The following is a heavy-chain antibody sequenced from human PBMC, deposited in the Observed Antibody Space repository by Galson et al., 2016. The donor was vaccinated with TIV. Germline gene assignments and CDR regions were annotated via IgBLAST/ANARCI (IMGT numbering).Heavy chain of an antibody. CDR3: ARERRLCGNECYLKYYYGMDV. V-gene: IGHV3-66*03. CDR2: IYSNGNT. CDR1: GLPVTENY. D-gene: IGHD2-21*01. Sequence: SLRLSCAASGLPVTENYMTWVRQAPGKGLEWVALIYSNGNTIYADSVKGRFTIFRDNSKNMVYLQMNSLRTEDTAVYFCARERRLCGNECYLKYYYGMDVWGQGTTVTVSS. J-gene: IGHJ6*02.